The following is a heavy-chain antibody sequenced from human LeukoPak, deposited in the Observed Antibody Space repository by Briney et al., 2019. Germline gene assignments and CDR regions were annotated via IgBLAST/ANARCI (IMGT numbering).Heavy chain of an antibody. CDR2: IYHSGST. V-gene: IGHV4-38-2*02. CDR1: GYSISSGYY. D-gene: IGHD3-10*01. J-gene: IGHJ5*02. CDR3: ARGPRFGELLWHWFDP. Sequence: GTLSLTCTVSGYSISSGYYWGWIRQPPGKGLEWIGSIYHSGSTYYNPSLKSRVTISVDTSKNQFSLKLSSVTAADTAVYYCARGPRFGELLWHWFDPWGQGTLVTVSS.